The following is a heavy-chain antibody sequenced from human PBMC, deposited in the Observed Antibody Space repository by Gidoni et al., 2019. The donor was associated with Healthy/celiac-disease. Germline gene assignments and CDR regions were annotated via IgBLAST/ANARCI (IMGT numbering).Heavy chain of an antibody. D-gene: IGHD3-3*01. Sequence: QVQLQESGPGLVKPSETLSLTCTVSGGSISSYYWSWIRQPPGKGLEWIGYIYYSGSTNYNPSLKSRVTISVDTSKNQFSLKLSSVTAADTAVYYCASSGGDFWSGYPDYWGQGTLVTVSS. J-gene: IGHJ4*02. V-gene: IGHV4-59*01. CDR2: IYYSGST. CDR3: ASSGGDFWSGYPDY. CDR1: GGSISSYY.